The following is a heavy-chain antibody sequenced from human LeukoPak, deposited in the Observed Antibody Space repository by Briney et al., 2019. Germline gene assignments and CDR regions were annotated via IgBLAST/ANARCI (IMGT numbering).Heavy chain of an antibody. CDR1: GYTFTSYD. Sequence: ASVKVSCKASGYTFTSYDINRVRQAPGQGLEWMGWMNPNSGNTGYAQTFQGRVTMTRNTSISTAYMELSSLRSEDTAVYYCARIGYSGYDSRDYWGQGTLVTVSS. J-gene: IGHJ4*02. D-gene: IGHD5-12*01. CDR3: ARIGYSGYDSRDY. V-gene: IGHV1-8*01. CDR2: MNPNSGNT.